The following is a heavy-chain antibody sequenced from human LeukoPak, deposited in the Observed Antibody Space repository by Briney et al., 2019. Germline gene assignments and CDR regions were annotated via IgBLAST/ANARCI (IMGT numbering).Heavy chain of an antibody. V-gene: IGHV3-11*04. CDR3: ATVGPRSYYFDY. Sequence: GGSLRLSCAASGFTFSDYYVTWIRQAPGKGLEWVSYISGSGTTIHYAGSVKGRFTVSRDNAKKSLYLQMNSLRAEDTAVYYCATVGPRSYYFDYWGQGTLVTVSS. CDR1: GFTFSDYY. CDR2: ISGSGTTI. J-gene: IGHJ4*02.